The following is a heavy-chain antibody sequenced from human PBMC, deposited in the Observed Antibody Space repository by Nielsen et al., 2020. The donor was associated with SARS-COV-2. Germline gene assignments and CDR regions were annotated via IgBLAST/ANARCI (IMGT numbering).Heavy chain of an antibody. V-gene: IGHV4-31*03. CDR2: IYYSGST. CDR3: ARAPITMIVVVNAFDI. CDR1: GGSISSSSYY. Sequence: LRLSCTVSGGSISSSSYYWSWIRQHPGKGLEWIGYIYYSGSTYYNPSLKSRVTISVDTSKNQFSLKLSSVTAADTAVYYCARAPITMIVVVNAFDIWGQGTMVTVSS. D-gene: IGHD3-22*01. J-gene: IGHJ3*02.